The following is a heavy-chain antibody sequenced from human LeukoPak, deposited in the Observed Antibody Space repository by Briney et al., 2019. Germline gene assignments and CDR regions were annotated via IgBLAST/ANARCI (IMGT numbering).Heavy chain of an antibody. CDR1: GFTLSNYW. D-gene: IGHD4-23*01. CDR3: AKPTGGNQYDAFDI. Sequence: TGGSLRLSCAASGFTLSNYWMIHWVRQVPGKGLQWVSRINNDGNLKTDGRDTGYADSVKGRFTISRDNSKNTLYLQMNSLRAEDTAVYFCAKPTGGNQYDAFDIWGQGTMVTVSS. J-gene: IGHJ3*02. CDR2: INNDGNLKTDGRDT. V-gene: IGHV3-30*02.